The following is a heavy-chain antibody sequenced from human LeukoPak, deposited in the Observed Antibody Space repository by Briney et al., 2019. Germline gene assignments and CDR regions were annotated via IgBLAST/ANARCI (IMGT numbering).Heavy chain of an antibody. CDR2: IKQDGSEK. CDR1: RFTFSSYS. CDR3: ARIYYDILTGSNWFDP. V-gene: IGHV3-7*01. D-gene: IGHD3-9*01. Sequence: GGSLRLSCAASRFTFSSYSMNWVRQAPGKGLEWVANIKQDGSEKYYVDSVKGRFTISRDNAKNSLYLQMNSLRAEDTAVYYCARIYYDILTGSNWFDPWGQGTLVTVSS. J-gene: IGHJ5*02.